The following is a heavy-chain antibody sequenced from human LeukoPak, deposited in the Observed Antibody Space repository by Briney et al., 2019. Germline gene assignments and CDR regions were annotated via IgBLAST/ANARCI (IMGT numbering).Heavy chain of an antibody. CDR3: AELGITMIGGV. V-gene: IGHV3-21*01. D-gene: IGHD3-10*02. J-gene: IGHJ6*04. Sequence: GGSLRLSCAASGFTFSSYSMNWVRQAPGKGLEWVSSISTSSSYIYYADSVQGRFTISRDNAKNSLYLQMNSLRAEDTAVYYCAELGITMIGGVWGKGTTVTISS. CDR1: GFTFSSYS. CDR2: ISTSSSYI.